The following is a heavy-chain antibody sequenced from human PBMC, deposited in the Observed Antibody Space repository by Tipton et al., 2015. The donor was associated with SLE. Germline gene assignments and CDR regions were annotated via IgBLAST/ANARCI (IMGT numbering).Heavy chain of an antibody. J-gene: IGHJ4*02. CDR2: IRYDGSNK. V-gene: IGHV3-30*02. CDR1: GFTFSSYG. D-gene: IGHD2-21*01. CDR3: AKEIVAVIATTHYFDY. Sequence: SLRLSCATSGFTFSSYGMHWVRQAPGKGLEWVAFIRYDGSNKYYADSVKGRFTISRDNSKNTLYLQMNSLRAEDTAVYYCAKEIVAVIATTHYFDYWGQGTLVTVSS.